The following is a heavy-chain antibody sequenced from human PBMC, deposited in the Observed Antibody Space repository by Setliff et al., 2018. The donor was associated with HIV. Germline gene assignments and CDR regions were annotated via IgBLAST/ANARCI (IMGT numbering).Heavy chain of an antibody. Sequence: ASVKVSCKASGGSFRNYAISWVRQAPGQGLEWVGGTIPLLGTANYAQRFQGRVTIIADESTSTAYMELTSLRSEDTAVYYCARDGASGSGYYWADYWGQGTLVTVSS. CDR3: ARDGASGSGYYWADY. D-gene: IGHD3-3*01. J-gene: IGHJ4*02. CDR2: TIPLLGTA. V-gene: IGHV1-69*13. CDR1: GGSFRNYA.